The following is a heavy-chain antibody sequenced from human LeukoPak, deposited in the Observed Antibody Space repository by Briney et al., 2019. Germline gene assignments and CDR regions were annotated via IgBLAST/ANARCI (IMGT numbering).Heavy chain of an antibody. CDR3: ARDGYLAADY. D-gene: IGHD2-2*03. CDR1: GGSISSGGYS. V-gene: IGHV4-30-4*07. Sequence: PSETLSLTCAVSGGSISSGGYSWSWIRQPPGKGLEWIGYIYYSGSTYYNPSLKSRVTISVDTSKNQFSLKLSSVTAADTAVYYCARDGYLAADYWGQGTLVTVSS. CDR2: IYYSGST. J-gene: IGHJ4*02.